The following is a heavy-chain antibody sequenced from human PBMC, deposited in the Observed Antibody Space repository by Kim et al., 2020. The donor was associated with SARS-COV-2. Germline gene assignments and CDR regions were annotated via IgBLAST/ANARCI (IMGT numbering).Heavy chain of an antibody. Sequence: ASVKVSCKASGYTFTGYYMHWVRQAPGQGLEWMGRINPNSGGTNYAQKFQGRVTMTRYTSISTAYMELSRLRSDDTAVYYCARNPITMVYYYYGMDVWGQGTTVTVSS. D-gene: IGHD3-10*01. CDR2: INPNSGGT. CDR3: ARNPITMVYYYYGMDV. V-gene: IGHV1-2*06. J-gene: IGHJ6*02. CDR1: GYTFTGYY.